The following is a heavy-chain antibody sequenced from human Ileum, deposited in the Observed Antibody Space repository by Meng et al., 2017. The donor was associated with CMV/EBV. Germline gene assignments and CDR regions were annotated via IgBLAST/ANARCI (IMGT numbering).Heavy chain of an antibody. CDR3: ARDFYGYGMDV. CDR1: GYTFTSYY. Sequence: ASVKVSCKASGYTFTSYYMHWVRQAPGQGLEWMGIINPSGGSTSYAQKFKGRVTMTRDTSTSTVYMELSSLTSEDTAVYYCARDFYGYGMDVWGQGTTVTVSS. V-gene: IGHV1-46*01. J-gene: IGHJ6*02. D-gene: IGHD3-16*01. CDR2: INPSGGST.